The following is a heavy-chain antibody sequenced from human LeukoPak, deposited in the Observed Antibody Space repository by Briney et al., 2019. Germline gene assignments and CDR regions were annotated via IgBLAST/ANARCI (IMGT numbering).Heavy chain of an antibody. V-gene: IGHV4-59*01. CDR2: IYYSGST. CDR1: GGSISSYY. Sequence: SETLSLTCTVSGGSISSYYWSWIRQSPGKGLEWIGYIYYSGSTNYNPSLKSRVTISIDTSKNQFSLKLSSVTAADRAVYYCARVGSVAGDYYYYGMDVWGQGTTVTVSS. D-gene: IGHD3-10*01. J-gene: IGHJ6*02. CDR3: ARVGSVAGDYYYYGMDV.